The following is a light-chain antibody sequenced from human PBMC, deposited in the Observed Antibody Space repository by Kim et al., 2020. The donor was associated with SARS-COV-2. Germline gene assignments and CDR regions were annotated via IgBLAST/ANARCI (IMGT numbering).Light chain of an antibody. Sequence: ASVGDRVTISCRASQNIHIWLAWFQQKPGKAPRVLMYKASTLESGVPSRFSGSGSGTEFTLTINSLQPDDSSTYYCQQYDVHPETFGQGTKVDIK. CDR1: QNIHIW. J-gene: IGKJ1*01. CDR3: QQYDVHPET. CDR2: KAS. V-gene: IGKV1-5*03.